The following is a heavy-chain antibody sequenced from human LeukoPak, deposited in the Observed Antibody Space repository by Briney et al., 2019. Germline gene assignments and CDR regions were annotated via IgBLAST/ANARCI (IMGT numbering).Heavy chain of an antibody. CDR1: GFTFSDHY. J-gene: IGHJ4*02. V-gene: IGHV3-72*01. D-gene: IGHD4-11*01. CDR2: SRNKVISYIT. Sequence: GGSLTLSCAASGFTFSDHYMDWVRQAPGKGLEWVGRSRNKVISYITQYSASVKGRFTTSRDDSKNSLYLQMTSLTTEDTAVYYCARPSSPYSEADYWGQGTLVTVSS. CDR3: ARPSSPYSEADY.